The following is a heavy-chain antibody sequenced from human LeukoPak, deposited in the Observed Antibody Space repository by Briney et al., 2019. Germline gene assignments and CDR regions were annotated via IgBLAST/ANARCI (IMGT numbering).Heavy chain of an antibody. Sequence: GSLRLSCAASGFTFSSYAGSWVRQAPGKGLEWVSTISSRGSTYYADSVKGRFTISRDYSRSTLYLQMNSLRAEDTAVYYCAKRGNSSSRSYDAYWGQGTLVTVSS. CDR2: ISSRGST. J-gene: IGHJ4*02. D-gene: IGHD2-2*01. V-gene: IGHV3-23*01. CDR3: AKRGNSSSRSYDAY. CDR1: GFTFSSYA.